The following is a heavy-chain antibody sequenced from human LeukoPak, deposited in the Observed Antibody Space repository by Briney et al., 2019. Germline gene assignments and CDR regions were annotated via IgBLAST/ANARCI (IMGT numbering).Heavy chain of an antibody. CDR2: ISGSGGST. D-gene: IGHD5-12*01. V-gene: IGHV3-23*01. J-gene: IGHJ4*02. CDR3: AKIRGYSGYDGGDY. CDR1: GGSFSGYY. Sequence: ETLSLTCAVYGGSFSGYYWSWVRQAPGKGLEWVSAISGSGGSTYYADSVKGRFTISRDNSKNTLYLQMNSLRAEDTAVYYCAKIRGYSGYDGGDYWGQGTLVTVSS.